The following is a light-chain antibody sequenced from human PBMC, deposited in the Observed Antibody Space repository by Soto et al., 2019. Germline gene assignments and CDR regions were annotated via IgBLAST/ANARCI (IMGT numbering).Light chain of an antibody. V-gene: IGLV2-14*01. J-gene: IGLJ3*02. CDR3: TSYTRSDIGV. Sequence: QSVLTQPASVSGSPGQSITISCTGTSSDVGGYDFVSWYQQRTGKAPKLIIYDVSNRPSGVSNRFSGSKSGNTASLTISGLQAEDEADYYCTSYTRSDIGVFGGGTKLTVL. CDR2: DVS. CDR1: SSDVGGYDF.